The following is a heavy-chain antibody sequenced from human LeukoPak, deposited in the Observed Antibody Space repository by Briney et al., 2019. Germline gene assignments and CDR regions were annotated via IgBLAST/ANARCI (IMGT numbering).Heavy chain of an antibody. CDR3: VRDRHWTNDWVFDY. J-gene: IGHJ4*02. D-gene: IGHD1/OR15-1a*01. CDR2: ISSSGSTI. Sequence: GGSLRLSCAASGFTFSDYYMSWIRQAPGKGLEWVSYISSSGSTIYYADSVKGRFTISRDNAKNSLYLQMNSLRAEDTAVYYCVRDRHWTNDWVFDYWGQGTLVTVSS. V-gene: IGHV3-11*01. CDR1: GFTFSDYY.